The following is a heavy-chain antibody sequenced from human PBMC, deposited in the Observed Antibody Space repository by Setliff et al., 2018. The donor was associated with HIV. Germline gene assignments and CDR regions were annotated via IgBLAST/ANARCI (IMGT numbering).Heavy chain of an antibody. V-gene: IGHV4-28*03. CDR1: GYSIRSNNW. J-gene: IGHJ4*02. Sequence: SETLSLTCAVSGYSIRSNNWWGWIRQPPGKGLEWIGYIYYSGSTYYNPSLKSRVTMSVDTSKNQFSLNLSSVTAADTAMYYCVRDDYGYNGKGFDYWGQGTLVTVSS. CDR2: IYYSGST. D-gene: IGHD4-17*01. CDR3: VRDDYGYNGKGFDY.